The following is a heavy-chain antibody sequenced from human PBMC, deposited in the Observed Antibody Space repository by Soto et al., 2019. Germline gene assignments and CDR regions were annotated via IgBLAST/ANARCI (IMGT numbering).Heavy chain of an antibody. CDR3: AQGTVYRGVFDI. V-gene: IGHV3-30*18. CDR1: GFTFSSYG. Sequence: QVQLVESGGGVVQPGRSLRLSCAASGFTFSSYGMHWVRQAPGKGLGWVAVISYDGSNKYYADSVKGRFTISRDNSKNTLYLKMNSLRAEDPAVYYCAQGTVYRGVFDIWGQGTMLPVS. J-gene: IGHJ3*02. D-gene: IGHD1-20*01. CDR2: ISYDGSNK.